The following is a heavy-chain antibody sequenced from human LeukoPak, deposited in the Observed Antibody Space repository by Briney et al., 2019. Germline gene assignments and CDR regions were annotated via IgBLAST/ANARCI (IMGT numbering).Heavy chain of an antibody. CDR1: GYTLTELS. Sequence: SCKVSGYTLTELSMHWVREAPGKGLEWVSGISWNSGSIGYADSVKGRFTISRDNAKNSLYLQMNSLRAEDTALYYCAKGLSTRTSYYGMDVWGQGTTVTVSS. CDR2: ISWNSGSI. J-gene: IGHJ6*02. V-gene: IGHV3-9*01. CDR3: AKGLSTRTSYYGMDV.